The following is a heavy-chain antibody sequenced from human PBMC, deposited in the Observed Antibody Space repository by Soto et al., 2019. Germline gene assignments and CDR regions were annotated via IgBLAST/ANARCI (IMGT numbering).Heavy chain of an antibody. CDR1: GYSFTSCW. CDR3: ARHYYGSGSSPWWFDP. CDR2: IYPGDSDT. V-gene: IGHV5-51*01. J-gene: IGHJ5*02. D-gene: IGHD3-10*01. Sequence: GESLKISCKGSGYSFTSCWIGWVRQMPGKGLEWMGIIYPGDSDTRYSPSFQGQVTISADKSISTAYLQWSSLKASATAMYYCARHYYGSGSSPWWFDPWGQGTLVTVAS.